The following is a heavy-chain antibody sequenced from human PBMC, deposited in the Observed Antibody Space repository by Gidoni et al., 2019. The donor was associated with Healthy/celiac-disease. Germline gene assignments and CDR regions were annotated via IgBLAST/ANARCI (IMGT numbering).Heavy chain of an antibody. CDR3: ARVDDYGDLFFDY. CDR1: GGSFSGYY. Sequence: QVQLQQWGAGLLKPSETLSLTCAVYGGSFSGYYWSWIRQPPGKGLEWIGEINHSGSTNYNPSLKSRVTISVDTSKNQFSLKLSSVTAADTAVYYCARVDDYGDLFFDYWGQGTLVTVSS. D-gene: IGHD4-17*01. CDR2: INHSGST. J-gene: IGHJ4*02. V-gene: IGHV4-34*01.